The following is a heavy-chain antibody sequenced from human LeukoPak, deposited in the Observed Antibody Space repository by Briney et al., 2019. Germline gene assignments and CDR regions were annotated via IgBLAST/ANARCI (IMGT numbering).Heavy chain of an antibody. D-gene: IGHD1-26*01. J-gene: IGHJ4*02. CDR2: IRYDGSNK. CDR1: GFPFSSYG. CDR3: AKDGQWELLGSYFDY. Sequence: GGSLRLSCAASGFPFSSYGMLWVRQAPGKGLEWLAYIRYDGSNKYYADSVKGRFTISRDNSKNTLYLQMNSLRAEDTAVYYCAKDGQWELLGSYFDYWGQGTLVTVSS. V-gene: IGHV3-30*02.